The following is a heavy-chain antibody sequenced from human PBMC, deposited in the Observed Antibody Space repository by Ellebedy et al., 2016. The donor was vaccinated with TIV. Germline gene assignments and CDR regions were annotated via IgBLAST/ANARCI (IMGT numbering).Heavy chain of an antibody. CDR2: ISAYNGNT. J-gene: IGHJ4*02. CDR1: SYTFTSYG. V-gene: IGHV1-18*04. CDR3: ARVFGRYDFWSGRDLDY. Sequence: ASVKVSXKASSYTFTSYGISWVRKAPGQGLEWMGWISAYNGNTNYEQKFQGRVTMTTDTSTNTAYMELRSLRSDDTAVYYCARVFGRYDFWSGRDLDYWGQGTLVTVSS. D-gene: IGHD3-3*01.